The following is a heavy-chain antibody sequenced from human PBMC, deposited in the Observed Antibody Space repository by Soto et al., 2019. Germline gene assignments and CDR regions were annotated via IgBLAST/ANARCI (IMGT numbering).Heavy chain of an antibody. J-gene: IGHJ4*02. Sequence: QVQLLESGPGLVKPSETLSLTCTVSGDSIGTTHAYWAWIRQSPGKGLEWIGNIHYSGSTYYMPSLRSRVTVSVDTTKNQFALRLTSVTAKDTAVYYCARHEGNGNVWPLDYWGQGILVTVSS. D-gene: IGHD2-8*01. CDR3: ARHEGNGNVWPLDY. CDR1: GDSIGTTHAY. CDR2: IHYSGST. V-gene: IGHV4-39*01.